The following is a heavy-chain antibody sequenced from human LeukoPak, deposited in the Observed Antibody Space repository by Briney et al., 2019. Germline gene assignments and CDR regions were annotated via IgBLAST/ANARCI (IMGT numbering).Heavy chain of an antibody. D-gene: IGHD3-10*01. CDR1: GYTFTSYG. CDR3: ARDLITMVRGVMLSAGY. J-gene: IGHJ4*02. CDR2: ISAYNGNT. Sequence: ASVKVSCKASGYTFTSYGISWVRQAPGQGLEWMGWISAYNGNTNYAQKLQGRVTMTTDTSTSTAYMELRSLRSDDTAVYYCARDLITMVRGVMLSAGYWGQGTLVTVSS. V-gene: IGHV1-18*01.